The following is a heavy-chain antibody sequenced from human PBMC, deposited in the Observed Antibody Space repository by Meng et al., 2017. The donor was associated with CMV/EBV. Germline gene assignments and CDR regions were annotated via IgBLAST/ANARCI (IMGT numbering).Heavy chain of an antibody. J-gene: IGHJ4*02. CDR3: ARDRGLYSVAATNLSHYFDY. CDR1: GGTFSSYV. CDR2: IIPIFGTA. V-gene: IGHV1-69*05. D-gene: IGHD2-15*01. Sequence: SVKVSCKASGGTFSSYVISWVRQAPGQGLEWMGGIIPIFGTANYAQKFQGRVTITTDESTSTAYMELSSLRSEDTAVYYCARDRGLYSVAATNLSHYFDYWGQGTLVTVSS.